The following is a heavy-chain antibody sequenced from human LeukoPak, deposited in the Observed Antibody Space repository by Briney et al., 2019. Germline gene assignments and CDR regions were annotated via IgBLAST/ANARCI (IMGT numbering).Heavy chain of an antibody. J-gene: IGHJ4*02. CDR2: INPNSGGT. D-gene: IGHD3-22*01. Sequence: ASVKVSCKASGYTFTDYYMHWVRQAPGQGLEWMGWINPNSGGTNYAQKFQGRVTMTRDTSISTAYMELSRLRSDDTAVYYCAREGDYYDSSGYYFGVLSIDYWGQGTLVTVSS. CDR1: GYTFTDYY. V-gene: IGHV1-2*02. CDR3: AREGDYYDSSGYYFGVLSIDY.